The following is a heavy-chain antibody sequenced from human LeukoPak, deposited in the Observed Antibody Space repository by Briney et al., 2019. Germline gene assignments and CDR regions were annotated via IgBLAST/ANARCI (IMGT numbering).Heavy chain of an antibody. D-gene: IGHD4-23*01. V-gene: IGHV4-34*01. Sequence: SETLSLTCAVYGGSFSGYYWSWIRQPPGKGLEWIGEINHSGSTNYNPSLKSRVTISVDTSKNQFSLRLSSVTAADTAVYYCATDSPYGGNSAPFDYWGQGTLVTVSS. CDR3: ATDSPYGGNSAPFDY. CDR1: GGSFSGYY. CDR2: INHSGST. J-gene: IGHJ4*02.